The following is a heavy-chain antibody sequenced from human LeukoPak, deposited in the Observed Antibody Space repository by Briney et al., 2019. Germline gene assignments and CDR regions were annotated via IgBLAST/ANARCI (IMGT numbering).Heavy chain of an antibody. CDR1: RFTFSSYW. CDR3: ARAQWGWNYHYYYYMDV. D-gene: IGHD1-1*01. CDR2: MKHDASEK. Sequence: QPGGSLRLSCAASRFTFSSYWMSWVRQAPGKGLEWVANMKHDASEKNYVDAVKGRFTISRDNSKNTLYLQMNSLRAEDTAVYYCARAQWGWNYHYYYYMDVWGKGTTVTVSS. J-gene: IGHJ6*03. V-gene: IGHV3-7*03.